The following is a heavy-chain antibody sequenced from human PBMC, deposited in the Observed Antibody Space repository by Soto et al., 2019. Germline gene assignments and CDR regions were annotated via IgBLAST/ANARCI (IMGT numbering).Heavy chain of an antibody. V-gene: IGHV3-23*01. J-gene: IGHJ4*02. D-gene: IGHD4-4*01. Sequence: EVQLLESGGGLVQPGGSLRLSCAASGFTFSSYAMSWVRQAPGKGLEWISAISGSGGSTYYADSVKGRFTISRDNSKNTLYLQMNSLRAEDTAVYYCAKDPSTYSNYVSYYFDYWGQGTLVTVSS. CDR3: AKDPSTYSNYVSYYFDY. CDR2: ISGSGGST. CDR1: GFTFSSYA.